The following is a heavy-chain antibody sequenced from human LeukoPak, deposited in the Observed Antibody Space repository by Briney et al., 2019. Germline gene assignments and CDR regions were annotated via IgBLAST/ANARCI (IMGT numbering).Heavy chain of an antibody. V-gene: IGHV1-69*05. CDR2: IIPIFGTA. CDR1: GGTFSSYA. Sequence: VASVKVSCKASGGTFSSYAISWVRQAPGQGLEWMGGIIPIFGTANYAQKFQGGVTITTDESTSTAYMELSSLRSEDTAVYYCARDCQDYGSGSKWFDPWGQGTLVTVSS. J-gene: IGHJ5*02. CDR3: ARDCQDYGSGSKWFDP. D-gene: IGHD3-10*01.